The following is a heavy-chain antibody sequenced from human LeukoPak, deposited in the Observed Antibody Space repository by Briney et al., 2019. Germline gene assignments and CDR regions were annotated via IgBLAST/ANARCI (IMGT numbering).Heavy chain of an antibody. V-gene: IGHV4-4*07. CDR3: AGTDYYDSSGYYYFDY. Sequence: SETLSLTCTVSGGSISSYYWSWMRQPAGKGLEGIGRIYTSGSTNYKPSLKSRVTMSVDTSKNQFSLKLSSVTDADTAVYYCAGTDYYDSSGYYYFDYWGQGTLVTVSS. CDR2: IYTSGST. J-gene: IGHJ4*02. CDR1: GGSISSYY. D-gene: IGHD3-22*01.